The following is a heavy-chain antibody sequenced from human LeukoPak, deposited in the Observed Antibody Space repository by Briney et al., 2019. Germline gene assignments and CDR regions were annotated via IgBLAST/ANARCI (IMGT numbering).Heavy chain of an antibody. V-gene: IGHV3-21*01. J-gene: IGHJ3*02. CDR1: GFTFSSYS. D-gene: IGHD2-15*01. Sequence: PGGSLRLSCAASGFTFSSYSMNWVRQAPGKGLEWVSSISSSSSYIYYADSVKGRFTISRDNAKNSLYLQMNSLRAEDTAVCYCARSVVLLATSHDAFDIWGQGTMVTVSS. CDR3: ARSVVLLATSHDAFDI. CDR2: ISSSSSYI.